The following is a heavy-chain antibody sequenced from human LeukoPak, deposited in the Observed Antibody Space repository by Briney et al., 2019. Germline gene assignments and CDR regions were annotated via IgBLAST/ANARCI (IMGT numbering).Heavy chain of an antibody. CDR2: IKQDGSDK. Sequence: PGGSLRLSCAASGFTFNSYWMSWVRQAPGKGLEWVANIKQDGSDKYYVDSVKGRFTISRQNAKNSLYLQMNSLRAEDTAVYYCARSHYYDSSGYWGYYFDYWGQGTLVTVSS. CDR3: ARSHYYDSSGYWGYYFDY. D-gene: IGHD3-22*01. CDR1: GFTFNSYW. J-gene: IGHJ4*02. V-gene: IGHV3-7*01.